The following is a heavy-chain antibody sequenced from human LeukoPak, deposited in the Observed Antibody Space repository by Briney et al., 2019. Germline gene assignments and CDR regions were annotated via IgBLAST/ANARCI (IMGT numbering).Heavy chain of an antibody. CDR3: AKDGVETYGGVSFFDY. J-gene: IGHJ4*02. Sequence: PGGSLRLSCAASGFTFSTYGMTWVRQAPGKGLEWVSAIGGSGYSTYYADSVKGRFTISRDNPRNTLYLQMNSLRAEDTAIYYCAKDGVETYGGVSFFDYWGQGSLVTVSS. CDR1: GFTFSTYG. D-gene: IGHD4-23*01. V-gene: IGHV3-23*01. CDR2: IGGSGYST.